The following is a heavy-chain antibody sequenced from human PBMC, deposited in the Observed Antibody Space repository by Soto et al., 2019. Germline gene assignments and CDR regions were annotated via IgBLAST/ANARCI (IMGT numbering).Heavy chain of an antibody. Sequence: SETLSLTCTVSGGSISSSSYYWGWIRQPPGKGLEWIGSIYYSGSTYYNPSLKSRVTISVDTSKSQLSLKLSSVTAADTAVYYCAKVRDCSGGTCYSWWFDPWGQGTLVTVSS. CDR3: AKVRDCSGGTCYSWWFDP. D-gene: IGHD2-15*01. V-gene: IGHV4-39*07. J-gene: IGHJ5*02. CDR2: IYYSGST. CDR1: GGSISSSSYY.